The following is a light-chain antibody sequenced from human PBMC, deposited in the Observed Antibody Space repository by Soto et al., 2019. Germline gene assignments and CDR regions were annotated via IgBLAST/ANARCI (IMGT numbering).Light chain of an antibody. CDR2: EVT. CDR3: SSYAGSNVHYV. V-gene: IGLV2-8*01. J-gene: IGLJ1*01. Sequence: QSALTQPPSASGSPGQSVTISCTGSSSDVGAYNYVSWYQQYPGKAPKLLIYEVTKRPSGVPDRFSGSKSGNTASLTVSGLQAEDEADYYCSSYAGSNVHYVFGTGTKVPS. CDR1: SSDVGAYNY.